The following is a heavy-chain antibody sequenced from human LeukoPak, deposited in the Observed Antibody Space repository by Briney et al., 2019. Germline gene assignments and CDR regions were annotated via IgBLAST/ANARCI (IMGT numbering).Heavy chain of an antibody. D-gene: IGHD3-22*01. Sequence: GGSLRLSCAASGFTFSTYAMHWVRQAPGKGLEWVAVISYDGSSKYYADSVKGRFTISRDNSKNTLYLQMNSLRAEDTAVYYCAKGAAYYYDSSGYYYFFDYWGQGTLVTVSS. V-gene: IGHV3-30*04. CDR2: ISYDGSSK. CDR3: AKGAAYYYDSSGYYYFFDY. CDR1: GFTFSTYA. J-gene: IGHJ4*02.